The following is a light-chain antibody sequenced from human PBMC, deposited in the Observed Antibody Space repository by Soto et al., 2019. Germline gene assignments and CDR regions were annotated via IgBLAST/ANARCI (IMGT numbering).Light chain of an antibody. CDR2: LGS. Sequence: DILITHYPLYLPVTPGEPAAISCRSSQSLLHSNGYNYLDWYLQKPGQSPQLLIYLGSNRASGVPDRFSGSGSGTDFTLTISRVEAEDVGVYYCMKALQTPITFGQGTRREIK. J-gene: IGKJ5*01. CDR1: QSLLHSNGYNY. CDR3: MKALQTPIT. V-gene: IGKV2-28*01.